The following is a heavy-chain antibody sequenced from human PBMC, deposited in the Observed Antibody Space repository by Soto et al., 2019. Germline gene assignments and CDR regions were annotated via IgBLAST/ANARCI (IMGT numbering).Heavy chain of an antibody. J-gene: IGHJ6*02. V-gene: IGHV1-18*04. CDR2: ISAYNGNT. Sequence: GASVKVSCKASRYTFTSYGISWVRQAPGQGLEWMGWISAYNGNTNYAQKLQGRVTMTTDTSTSTAYMELRSLRSDDTDVYYCARDGLGDSSSWFTYYYYGREVWGQGPTGAVSS. CDR1: RYTFTSYG. CDR3: ARDGLGDSSSWFTYYYYGREV. D-gene: IGHD6-13*01.